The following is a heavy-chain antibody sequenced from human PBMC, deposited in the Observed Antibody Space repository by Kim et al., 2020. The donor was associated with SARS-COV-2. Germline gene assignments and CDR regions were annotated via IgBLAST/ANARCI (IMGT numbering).Heavy chain of an antibody. J-gene: IGHJ4*02. CDR3: TSWGAGNY. CDR2: TKRDGSEK. D-gene: IGHD6-13*01. V-gene: IGHV3-7*01. Sequence: GGSLRLSCAASGFTFSNYWMSWVSQAPGKGLEWVANTKRDGSEKYYLDSVRGRFTKSRDNAQYPMFLQMNSLRVEDPSMYYCTSWGAGNYWGPGTLVTVSS. CDR1: GFTFSNYW.